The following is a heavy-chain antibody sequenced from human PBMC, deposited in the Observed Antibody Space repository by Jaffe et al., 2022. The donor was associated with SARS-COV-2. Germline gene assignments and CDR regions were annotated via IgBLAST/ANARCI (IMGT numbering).Heavy chain of an antibody. CDR2: ISGSGGST. CDR1: GFTFSSYA. CDR3: AKDLFFGYSGSTSGYFQH. Sequence: EVQLLESGGGLVQPGGSLRLSCAASGFTFSSYAMSWVRQAPGKGLEWVSAISGSGGSTYYTDSVKGRFTISRDNSKNTLYLQMNSLRAEDTAVYYCAKDLFFGYSGSTSGYFQHWGQGTLVTVSS. D-gene: IGHD1-26*01. V-gene: IGHV3-23*01. J-gene: IGHJ1*01.